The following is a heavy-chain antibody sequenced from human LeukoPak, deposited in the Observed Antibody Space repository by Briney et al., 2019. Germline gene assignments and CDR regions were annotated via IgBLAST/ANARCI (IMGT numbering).Heavy chain of an antibody. CDR1: GDSVSSNSAA. J-gene: IGHJ5*02. CDR3: AGAAVAGTVNWFDP. D-gene: IGHD6-19*01. Sequence: SQTLSLTCAISGDSVSSNSAAWNWIRQSPSRGLEWLGRTYYRSKWYNDYAVSVKSRITINPDTSKNQFSLQLNSVTPEDTAVYYCAGAAVAGTVNWFDPWGQGTLVTVSS. V-gene: IGHV6-1*01. CDR2: TYYRSKWYN.